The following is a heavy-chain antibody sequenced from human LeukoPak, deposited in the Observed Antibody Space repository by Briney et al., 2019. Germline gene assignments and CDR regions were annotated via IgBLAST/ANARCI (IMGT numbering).Heavy chain of an antibody. CDR2: IYHSGST. Sequence: SETLSLTCTVSGYSISSGYYWGWIRQPPGKGLEWIGSIYHSGSTYYNPSLKSRVTISVDTFKNQFSLKLSSVTAADTAVYYCARDHLANLASRLFDPWGQGTLVTVSS. D-gene: IGHD3-3*01. CDR3: ARDHLANLASRLFDP. J-gene: IGHJ5*02. V-gene: IGHV4-38-2*02. CDR1: GYSISSGYY.